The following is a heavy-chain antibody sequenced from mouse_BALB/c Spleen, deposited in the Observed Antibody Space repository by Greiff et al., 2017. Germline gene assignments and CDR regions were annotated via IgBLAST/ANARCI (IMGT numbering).Heavy chain of an antibody. CDR1: GFNIKDYY. D-gene: IGHD1-1*01. Sequence: VQLKQSGAELVRPGALVKLSCKASGFNIKDYYMHWVKQRPEQGLEWIGWIDPENGNTIYDPKFQGKASITADTSSNTAYLQLSSLTSEDTAVYYCARPHYYGSNSFAYWGQGTLVTVSA. J-gene: IGHJ3*01. CDR3: ARPHYYGSNSFAY. V-gene: IGHV14-1*02. CDR2: IDPENGNT.